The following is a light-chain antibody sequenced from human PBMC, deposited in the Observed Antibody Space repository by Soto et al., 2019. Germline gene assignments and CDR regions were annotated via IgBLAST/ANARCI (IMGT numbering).Light chain of an antibody. Sequence: EIVLTQSPATLSVSPGDRATLSCRAGQPLNNNVAWYQHKPGQAPRLLIYGASTRATGIPARFSGSGSGTEFTLTISSLQSEDFAVYYCQQYNNWPPITFGQGTRLEIK. V-gene: IGKV3D-15*01. J-gene: IGKJ5*01. CDR3: QQYNNWPPIT. CDR1: QPLNNN. CDR2: GAS.